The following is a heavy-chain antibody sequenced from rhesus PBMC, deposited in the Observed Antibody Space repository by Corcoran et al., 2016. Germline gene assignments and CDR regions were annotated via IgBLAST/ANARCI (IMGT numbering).Heavy chain of an antibody. CDR1: GGSISDPYY. CDR2: IYAHIATS. Sequence: QVQLQESGPGLVKPSETLSLTCTVSGGSISDPYYWNWIRQPPGKGLAWIGGIYAHIATSYYTPSRKRRVTISKDTSKNQFSLDLYSVTAADTAVYFCARLDYGNNYYYFDYWGQGVLVTVSS. J-gene: IGHJ4*01. CDR3: ARLDYGNNYYYFDY. V-gene: IGHV4-143*01. D-gene: IGHD4-29*01.